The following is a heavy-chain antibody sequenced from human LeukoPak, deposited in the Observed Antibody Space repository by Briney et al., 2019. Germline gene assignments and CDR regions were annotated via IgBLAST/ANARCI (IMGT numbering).Heavy chain of an antibody. CDR3: ARSQRGYSYGRDGMDV. CDR1: GFTVSSNY. J-gene: IGHJ6*02. D-gene: IGHD5-18*01. CDR2: IYSGGST. V-gene: IGHV3-66*01. Sequence: GGSLRLSCAASGFTVSSNYMSWVRQAPGKGLEWVSVIYSGGSTYYADSVKDRFTISRDNSKNTLYLQMISLRAEDTAVYYCARSQRGYSYGRDGMDVWGQGTTVTVSS.